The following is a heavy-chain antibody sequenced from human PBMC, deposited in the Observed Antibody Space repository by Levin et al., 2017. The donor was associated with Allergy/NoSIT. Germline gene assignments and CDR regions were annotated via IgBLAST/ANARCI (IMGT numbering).Heavy chain of an antibody. Sequence: GESLKISCAASGFTFSDYYMTWIRQAPGKGLEWISYISGSGATIYYADSVKGRFTVSRDNAKNSLYLQMNSPRAEDSALYYCARAGAAARRKYYFDYCGQGTLVTVSS. CDR1: GFTFSDYY. CDR3: ARAGAAARRKYYFDY. CDR2: ISGSGATI. D-gene: IGHD6-25*01. V-gene: IGHV3-11*01. J-gene: IGHJ4*02.